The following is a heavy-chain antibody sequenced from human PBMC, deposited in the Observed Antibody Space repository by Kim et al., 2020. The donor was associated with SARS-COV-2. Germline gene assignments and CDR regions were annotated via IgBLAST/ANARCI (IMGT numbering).Heavy chain of an antibody. CDR2: ISSSSSYT. CDR3: ARDSTMVRGVIYYYGMDV. D-gene: IGHD3-10*01. Sequence: GGSLRLSCAASGFTFSDYYMSWIRQAPGKGLEWVSYISSSSSYTNYADSVKGRFTISRDNAKNSLYLQMNSLRAEDTAVYYCARDSTMVRGVIYYYGMDVWGQGTTVTVSS. J-gene: IGHJ6*02. CDR1: GFTFSDYY. V-gene: IGHV3-11*06.